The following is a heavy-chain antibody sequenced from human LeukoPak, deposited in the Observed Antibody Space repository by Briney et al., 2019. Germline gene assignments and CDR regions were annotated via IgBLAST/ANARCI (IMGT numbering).Heavy chain of an antibody. Sequence: GGPLRLSCAASGFTFSSYSMNWVRQAPGKGLEWVSSISSSSSYIYYADSVKGRFTISRDNAKNSLYLQMNSLRAEDTAVYYCARDQGYYYMDVWGKGTTVTVSS. V-gene: IGHV3-21*01. CDR1: GFTFSSYS. CDR2: ISSSSSYI. J-gene: IGHJ6*03. CDR3: ARDQGYYYMDV.